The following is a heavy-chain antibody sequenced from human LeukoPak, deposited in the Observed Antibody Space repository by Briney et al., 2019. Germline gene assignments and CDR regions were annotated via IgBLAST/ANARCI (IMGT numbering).Heavy chain of an antibody. D-gene: IGHD5-18*01. J-gene: IGHJ4*02. V-gene: IGHV3-33*01. CDR3: ARDRMVTYFDY. CDR2: IWYDGSNK. CDR1: GFTFSSYG. Sequence: GGSLGLSCAASGFTFSSYGMHWVRQAPGKGLEWVAVIWYDGSNKYYADSVKGRFTISRDNSKNTLYLQMNSLRAEDTAMYYCARDRMVTYFDYWGQGTLVTVSS.